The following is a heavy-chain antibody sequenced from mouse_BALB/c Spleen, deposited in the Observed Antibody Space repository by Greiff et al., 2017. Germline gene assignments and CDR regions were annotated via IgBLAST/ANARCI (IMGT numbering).Heavy chain of an antibody. CDR1: GFTFSDYY. D-gene: IGHD2-10*02. J-gene: IGHJ3*01. CDR2: ISDGGSYT. V-gene: IGHV5-4*02. Sequence: EVMLVESGGGLVKPGGSLKLSCAASGFTFSDYYMYWVRQTPEKRLEWVATISDGGSYTYYPDSVKGRLTISRDNAKNNLYLQMSSLKSEDTAMYYCARAEYGNQAFAYWGQGTLVTVSA. CDR3: ARAEYGNQAFAY.